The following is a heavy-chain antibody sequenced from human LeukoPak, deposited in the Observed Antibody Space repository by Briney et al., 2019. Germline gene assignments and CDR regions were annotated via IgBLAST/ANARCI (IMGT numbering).Heavy chain of an antibody. CDR1: GGTFSSYA. D-gene: IGHD3-22*01. J-gene: IGHJ3*02. CDR3: ASNYYDSSGYYPYDAFDI. V-gene: IGHV1-69*01. CDR2: IIPIFGTA. Sequence: SVKVYCKASGGTFSSYAISWVRQAPGQGLEWMGGIIPIFGTANYPQQFQGRITITADESTSTAYMELSSLRSEDTAVYYCASNYYDSSGYYPYDAFDIWGQGTMVTVSS.